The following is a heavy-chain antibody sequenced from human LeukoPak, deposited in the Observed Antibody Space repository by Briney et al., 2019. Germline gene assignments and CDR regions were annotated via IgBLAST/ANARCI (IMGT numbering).Heavy chain of an antibody. CDR1: GGTFSSYA. V-gene: IGHV1-69*13. CDR2: IIPIFGTA. D-gene: IGHD5-12*01. CDR3: ASRGYSGYDHFDY. Sequence: SVKVSCKASGGTFSSYAISWVRQAPGQGLEWIGGIIPIFGTANYAQKFQGRVTITADESTSTAYMELSSLRSEDTAVYYCASRGYSGYDHFDYWGQGTLVTVSS. J-gene: IGHJ4*02.